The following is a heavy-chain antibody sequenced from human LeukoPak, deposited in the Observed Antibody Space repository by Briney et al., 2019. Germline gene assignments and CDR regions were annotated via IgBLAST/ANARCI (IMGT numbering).Heavy chain of an antibody. V-gene: IGHV1-69*04. CDR2: IIPILGIA. Sequence: SVKVSCKASGGTFSSYAISWVRQAPGQGLEWMGRIIPILGIANYAQKFQGRVTITADKSTSTAYMELSSLRSEDTAVYYCAKTHIQVATLNGMDVWGQGTTVTVSS. D-gene: IGHD1-26*01. J-gene: IGHJ6*02. CDR1: GGTFSSYA. CDR3: AKTHIQVATLNGMDV.